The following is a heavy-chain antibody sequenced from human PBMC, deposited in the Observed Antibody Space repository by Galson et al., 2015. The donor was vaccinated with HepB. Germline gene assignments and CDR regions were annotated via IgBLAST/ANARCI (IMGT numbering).Heavy chain of an antibody. D-gene: IGHD3-22*01. Sequence: SLRLSCAASGFTFSSYSMNWVRQAPGKGLEWVSSISSSSSYIYYADSVKGRFTISRDNAKNSLYLQMNSLRAEDTAVYYCARDSPGYDSSGYPRSGAFDIWGQGTMVTVSS. CDR3: ARDSPGYDSSGYPRSGAFDI. CDR1: GFTFSSYS. J-gene: IGHJ3*02. V-gene: IGHV3-21*01. CDR2: ISSSSSYI.